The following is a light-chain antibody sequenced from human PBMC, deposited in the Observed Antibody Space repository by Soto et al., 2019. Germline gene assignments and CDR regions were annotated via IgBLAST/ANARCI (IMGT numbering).Light chain of an antibody. CDR2: DAS. J-gene: IGKJ5*01. Sequence: EIVMTQSPATLSVSPGARATLSCRASQSVGSYLGWYQQKPGQAPSLLIYDASNGATGIPARFSGSVSGTDFTRTISSLEPEEFAVYYCQQRSNWPPSITFGQGTRLEIK. CDR3: QQRSNWPPSIT. V-gene: IGKV3-11*01. CDR1: QSVGSY.